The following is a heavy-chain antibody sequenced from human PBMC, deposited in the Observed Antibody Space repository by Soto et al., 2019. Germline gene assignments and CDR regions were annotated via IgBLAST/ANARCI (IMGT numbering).Heavy chain of an antibody. CDR2: ISYDGSNK. CDR3: AKDRDIVVVVAAFDY. CDR1: GFTFSSYG. J-gene: IGHJ4*02. Sequence: QVPLVESGGGVVQPGRSLRLSCAASGFTFSSYGMHWVRQAPGKGLEWVVVISYDGSNKYYADSVKGRFTISRDNSKNTLYLQMNSLRAEDTAVYYCAKDRDIVVVVAAFDYWGQGTLVTVSS. D-gene: IGHD2-15*01. V-gene: IGHV3-30*18.